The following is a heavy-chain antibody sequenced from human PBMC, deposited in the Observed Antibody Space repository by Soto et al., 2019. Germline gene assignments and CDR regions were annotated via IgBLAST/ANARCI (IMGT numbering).Heavy chain of an antibody. CDR2: IRSKAYGGTT. CDR1: GFTFGDYA. CDR3: TTDIVLMVYAGGMDV. Sequence: GGSLRLSCTASGFTFGDYAMSWVRQAPGKGLEWVGFIRSKAYGGTTEYAASVKGRFTISRDDSKSIAYLQMNSLKTEDTAVYYCTTDIVLMVYAGGMDVWGQGTTVTVSS. V-gene: IGHV3-49*04. J-gene: IGHJ6*02. D-gene: IGHD2-8*01.